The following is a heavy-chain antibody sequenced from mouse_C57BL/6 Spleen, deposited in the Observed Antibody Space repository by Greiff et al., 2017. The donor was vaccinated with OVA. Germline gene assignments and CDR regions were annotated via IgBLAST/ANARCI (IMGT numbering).Heavy chain of an antibody. Sequence: DVHLVESGGGLVQPKGSLKLSCAASGFSFNTYAMNWVRQAPGKGLEWVARIRSKSNNYATYYADSVKDRFTISRDDSESMLYLQMNNLKTEDTAMYYCVRQRTLYYFDYWGQGTTLTVSS. CDR2: IRSKSNNYAT. CDR1: GFSFNTYA. CDR3: VRQRTLYYFDY. V-gene: IGHV10-1*01. J-gene: IGHJ2*01.